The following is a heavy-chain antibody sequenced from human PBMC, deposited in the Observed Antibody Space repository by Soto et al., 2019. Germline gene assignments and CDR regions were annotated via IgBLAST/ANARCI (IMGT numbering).Heavy chain of an antibody. CDR3: ARVLVRYYYMDV. V-gene: IGHV1-3*01. J-gene: IGHJ6*03. Sequence: GASVKVSCKASGYTFTSYAMHWVRQAPGQRLEWMGWINAGNGNTKYSQKFQGRVTITRDTSASTAYMELSSLRSEDTAVYYCARVLVRYYYMDVWGKGTTVTVSS. CDR2: INAGNGNT. D-gene: IGHD6-6*01. CDR1: GYTFTSYA.